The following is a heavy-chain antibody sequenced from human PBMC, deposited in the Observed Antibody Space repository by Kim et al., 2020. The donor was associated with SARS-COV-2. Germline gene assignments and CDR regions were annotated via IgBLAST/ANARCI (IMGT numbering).Heavy chain of an antibody. CDR2: TYYRSKWYN. V-gene: IGHV6-1*01. D-gene: IGHD3-9*01. Sequence: SQTLSLTCAISGDSVSSNSAAWNWIRQSPSRGLEWLGRTYYRSKWYNDYAVSVKSRITINPDTSKNQFSLQLNSVTPEDTAVYYCARVRNYDILTGRQTAHRTYFDYWGQGTLVTVSS. CDR1: GDSVSSNSAA. CDR3: ARVRNYDILTGRQTAHRTYFDY. J-gene: IGHJ4*02.